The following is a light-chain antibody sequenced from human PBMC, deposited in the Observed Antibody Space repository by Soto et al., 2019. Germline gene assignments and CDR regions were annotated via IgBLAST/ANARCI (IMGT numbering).Light chain of an antibody. Sequence: EVVVTQSPATLSVSPGARATLSCRASQSVSSNLAWYQQKRGQAPRLLIYGASTRATGIPARFSGSGSGTEFTLTISSLQSEDFAVYYCHQYDNWPKTFGQGTRLEIK. V-gene: IGKV3-15*01. CDR2: GAS. CDR3: HQYDNWPKT. J-gene: IGKJ5*01. CDR1: QSVSSN.